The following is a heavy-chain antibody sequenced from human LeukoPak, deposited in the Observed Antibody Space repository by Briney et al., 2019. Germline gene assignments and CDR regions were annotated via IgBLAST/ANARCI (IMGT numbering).Heavy chain of an antibody. CDR2: ISYDGSNK. J-gene: IGHJ5*02. D-gene: IGHD6-19*01. CDR1: GFTFSSYA. CDR3: ARDHAVAGTGNWFDP. V-gene: IGHV3-30*04. Sequence: GGSLRLSCAASGFTFSSYAMHWVRQAPGKGLEWVAVISYDGSNKYYADSVKGRFTISRDNSKNTLYLQMNSLRAEDTAVYYCARDHAVAGTGNWFDPWGQGTLVTVSS.